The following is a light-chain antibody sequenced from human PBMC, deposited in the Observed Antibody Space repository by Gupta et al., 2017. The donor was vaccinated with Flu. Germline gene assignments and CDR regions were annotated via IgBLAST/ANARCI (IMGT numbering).Light chain of an antibody. CDR1: QSLLYSNGYNY. CDR2: LGS. V-gene: IGKV2-28*01. CDR3: RQALRTPLT. J-gene: IGKJ4*01. Sequence: DIVMTQSPLSLPVTPGEPASISCRSSQSLLYSNGYNYLNWYLQKPGQSPQLLIYLGSNRASGVPDRFSGSGSGTDFTLKISRVEAEDVGVYYCRQALRTPLTFGGGTKVEIK.